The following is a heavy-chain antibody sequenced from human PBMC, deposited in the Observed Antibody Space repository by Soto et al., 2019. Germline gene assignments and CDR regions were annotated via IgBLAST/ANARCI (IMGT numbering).Heavy chain of an antibody. CDR3: AKGSSGHHDSFDY. V-gene: IGHV3-23*01. J-gene: IGHJ4*02. Sequence: PGGSLRLSCAASGFTFKTYTMNWVRQAPGKGLEWVSAIIGSGGATYYADSVKGRFTISRDNSKNTLYLQMISLRAEDTAVYYCAKGSSGHHDSFDYWGQGTLVTVSS. D-gene: IGHD3-22*01. CDR1: GFTFKTYT. CDR2: IIGSGGAT.